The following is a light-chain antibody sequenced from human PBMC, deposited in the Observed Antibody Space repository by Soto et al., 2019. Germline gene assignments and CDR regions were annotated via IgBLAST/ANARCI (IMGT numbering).Light chain of an antibody. CDR3: QHYNSYSLT. J-gene: IGKJ1*01. Sequence: DIGMTQPPGTVSAYLGDTVTISCGASQSVSSCLAWYQQKPGQAPRLLIYGASTLATGIPARFSGSGSGTEFTLTISSLQPGDFATYYCQHYNSYSLTFGQGTKVDI. CDR2: GAS. V-gene: IGKV1-5*01. CDR1: QSVSSC.